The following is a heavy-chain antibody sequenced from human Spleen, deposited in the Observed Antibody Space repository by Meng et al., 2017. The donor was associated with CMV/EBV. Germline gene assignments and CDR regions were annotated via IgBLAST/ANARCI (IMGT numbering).Heavy chain of an antibody. D-gene: IGHD4-17*01. V-gene: IGHV1-18*01. CDR2: ISPYNGNT. CDR1: GYTFSSYG. CDR3: ARDRGATVTTDFDP. Sequence: SGYTFSSYGINWVRQATGQGLEWMGWISPYNGNTHYAQKLQGRVIMTTDASTSTAYMELRSLRSDDTAVYYCARDRGATVTTDFDPWGQGTLVTVSS. J-gene: IGHJ5*02.